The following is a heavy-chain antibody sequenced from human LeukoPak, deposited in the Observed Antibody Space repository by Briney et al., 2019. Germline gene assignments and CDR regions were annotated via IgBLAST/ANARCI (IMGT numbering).Heavy chain of an antibody. CDR2: INPSGGST. CDR3: ARADTAMAPHCFVGY. Sequence: ASVKVSCKASGYTFTSYYMHWVRQAPGQGLEWMGIINPSGGSTSYAQKFQGRVTMTRDTSTSTVYMELSSLRSEDTAVYYCARADTAMAPHCFVGYWGQGTLVTVSS. D-gene: IGHD5-18*01. V-gene: IGHV1-46*01. CDR1: GYTFTSYY. J-gene: IGHJ4*02.